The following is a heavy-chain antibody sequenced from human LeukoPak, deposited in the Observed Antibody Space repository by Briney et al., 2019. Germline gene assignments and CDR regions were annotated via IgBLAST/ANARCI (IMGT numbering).Heavy chain of an antibody. Sequence: PGGSLRLSCAASGVTFDDYAMHWVRQAPGKGLEWVSGISWNSGSIGYADSVKGRFTISRDNAKNSLYLQMNSLRAEDTALYYCAKDNRRYYDSSGCPGAFDIWGQGTMVTVSS. CDR2: ISWNSGSI. V-gene: IGHV3-9*01. CDR3: AKDNRRYYDSSGCPGAFDI. CDR1: GVTFDDYA. D-gene: IGHD3-22*01. J-gene: IGHJ3*02.